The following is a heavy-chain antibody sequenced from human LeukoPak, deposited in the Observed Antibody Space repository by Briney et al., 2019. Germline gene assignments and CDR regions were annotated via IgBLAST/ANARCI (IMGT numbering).Heavy chain of an antibody. D-gene: IGHD3-22*01. CDR1: GFSLSTSGVG. CDR3: AHTPYYDSPFPYDY. CDR2: IYWNDNK. Sequence: SGPTLVKPTQTLTLTCTFSGFSLSTSGVGVGWIRQPPGKAPECLALIYWNDNKYYSPSLKSRLTITKGTSGNQVALTMTNMDPVDTATYYCAHTPYYDSPFPYDYWGQGTLVTVSS. V-gene: IGHV2-5*01. J-gene: IGHJ4*02.